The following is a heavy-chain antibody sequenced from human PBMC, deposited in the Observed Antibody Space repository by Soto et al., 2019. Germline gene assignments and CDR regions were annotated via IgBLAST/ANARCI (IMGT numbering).Heavy chain of an antibody. V-gene: IGHV1-69*06. CDR3: ARRDTSGFLRYFDN. CDR2: IVSNVGTV. D-gene: IGHD3-3*01. Sequence: QMQLMQSGAEVKKPGSSVKVSCKASGGTLSSFINYPINWVRQAPGQGLEWMGGIVSNVGTVNYAQKFQGRVTITADKSTGTAYMELSSLRSEDTALYYCARRDTSGFLRYFDNWGQGTLVTVSS. CDR1: GGTLSSFINYP. J-gene: IGHJ4*02.